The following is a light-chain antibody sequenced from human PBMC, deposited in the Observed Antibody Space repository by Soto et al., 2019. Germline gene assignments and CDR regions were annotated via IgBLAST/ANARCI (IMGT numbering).Light chain of an antibody. J-gene: IGKJ2*01. CDR1: QSVSSSY. V-gene: IGKV3-20*01. CDR3: QQYGSALYT. Sequence: EIVLTQSPGTLSLSPGERATLSCRASQSVSSSYLAWYQQKPGQAPRLLIYDASSRATGIPDRFSGSGSGTDFTLTISRLEPEDVAVCYCQQYGSALYTFGQGTKLEIK. CDR2: DAS.